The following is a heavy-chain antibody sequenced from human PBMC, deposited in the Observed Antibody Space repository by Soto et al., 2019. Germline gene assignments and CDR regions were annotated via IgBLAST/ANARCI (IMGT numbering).Heavy chain of an antibody. CDR1: GFTFSNYA. CDR2: ISHDETTK. D-gene: IGHD5-12*01. CDR3: ARTRNYIVATPPDY. J-gene: IGHJ4*02. Sequence: QVQLVESGGGVVQPGQSLRLSCAASGFTFSNYAMHWVRQAPGKGLERVAVISHDETTKYYVDSVKGRFTISRDNSKNTLYLQMDSLRVEDTALYYCARTRNYIVATPPDYWGQGTLVTVSS. V-gene: IGHV3-30-3*01.